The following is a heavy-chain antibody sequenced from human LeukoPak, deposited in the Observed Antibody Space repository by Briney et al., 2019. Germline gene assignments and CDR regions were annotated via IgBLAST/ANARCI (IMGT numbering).Heavy chain of an antibody. J-gene: IGHJ4*02. CDR1: GFTFSSYW. D-gene: IGHD1-26*01. V-gene: IGHV3-74*01. CDR2: ISPDGSTT. CDR3: ARIIQWELRQGIDY. Sequence: GGSLRLSCAASGFTFSSYWMHWVRQAPGKGLVWVSRISPDGSTTGHADSVKGRFTISRDNAKNSLYLQMNSLRSDDTAVYYCARIIQWELRQGIDYWGQGTLVTVSS.